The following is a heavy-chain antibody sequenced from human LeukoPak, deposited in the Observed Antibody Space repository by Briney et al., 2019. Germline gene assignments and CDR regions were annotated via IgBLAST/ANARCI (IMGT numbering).Heavy chain of an antibody. CDR2: IYYSGST. CDR1: GGSISSSSYY. J-gene: IGHJ5*02. D-gene: IGHD3-22*01. V-gene: IGHV4-61*05. Sequence: PSETLSLTCTVSGGSISSSSYYWGWIRQPPGKGLEWIGYIYYSGSTNYNPSLKSRVTISVDTSKNQFSLKLSSVTAADTAVYYCARGGNYYDSSGYYPGADLQPTLFDPWGQGTLVTVSS. CDR3: ARGGNYYDSSGYYPGADLQPTLFDP.